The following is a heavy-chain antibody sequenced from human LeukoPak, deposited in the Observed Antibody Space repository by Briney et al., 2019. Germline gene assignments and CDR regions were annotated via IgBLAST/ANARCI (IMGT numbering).Heavy chain of an antibody. D-gene: IGHD4-17*01. V-gene: IGHV1-2*02. CDR2: INPNSSGT. Sequence: ASVKLCCNASGYTFTVYDMHWVRHAPGQGHELMGWINPNSSGTNYAQKFQGRVTMTRDTSINTSYMELSRLRTDDTAVYYWARSGDYHYYSGMDVWGQGTTVTVSS. CDR3: ARSGDYHYYSGMDV. J-gene: IGHJ6*02. CDR1: GYTFTVYD.